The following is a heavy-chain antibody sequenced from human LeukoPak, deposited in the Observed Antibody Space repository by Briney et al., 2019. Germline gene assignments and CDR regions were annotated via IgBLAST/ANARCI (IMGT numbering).Heavy chain of an antibody. CDR2: ISYDGSNK. CDR3: ARGSGSYYLGFDY. V-gene: IGHV3-30-3*01. D-gene: IGHD1-26*01. J-gene: IGHJ4*02. Sequence: PGGSLRLSCAASGFTFSSYAMHWARQAPGKGLEWVAVISYDGSNKYYADSVKGRFTISRDNSKNTLYLQMNSLRAEDTAVYYCARGSGSYYLGFDYWGQGTLVTASS. CDR1: GFTFSSYA.